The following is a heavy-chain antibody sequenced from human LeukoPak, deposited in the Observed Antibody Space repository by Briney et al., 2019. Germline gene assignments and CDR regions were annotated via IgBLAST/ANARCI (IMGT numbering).Heavy chain of an antibody. J-gene: IGHJ4*02. CDR1: GGSISSGSYY. V-gene: IGHV4-61*02. D-gene: IGHD6-13*01. CDR2: IYTSGST. CDR3: ARRSSSWYYLDY. Sequence: SETLSLTCTVSGGSISSGSYYWSWIRQPAGKGLEWIGRIYTSGSTNYNPSLKSRVTISVDTSKNQFSLKLSSVTAADTAVYYCARRSSSWYYLDYWGQGTLVTVSS.